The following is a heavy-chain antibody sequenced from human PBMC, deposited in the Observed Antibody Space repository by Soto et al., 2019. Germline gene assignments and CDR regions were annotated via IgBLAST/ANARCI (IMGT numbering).Heavy chain of an antibody. D-gene: IGHD3-10*02. V-gene: IGHV4-38-2*01. J-gene: IGHJ4*02. CDR1: GYSISSGYY. CDR2: IFHSGSI. Sequence: WETLSLTCAVSGYSISSGYYWGWIRQPPGKGLEWIGSIFHSGSIYYNPSLKSRVTISVDTSQNHFSLNLRSVTAADTAVYYCARVRKVDDMPREMLGFDYWGQGTLVTVSS. CDR3: ARVRKVDDMPREMLGFDY.